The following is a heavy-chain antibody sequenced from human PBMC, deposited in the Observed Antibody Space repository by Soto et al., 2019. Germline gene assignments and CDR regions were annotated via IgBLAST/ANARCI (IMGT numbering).Heavy chain of an antibody. Sequence: QVQLVESGGGVVQPGRSLRLSCAASGFTFSSYGMHWVRQAPGKGLEWVAVISYDGSNKYYADSVKGRFTISRDNSKNTLYLQMNRLRAEDTAVYYCAKDLSGDYVLGYWGQGTLVTVSS. V-gene: IGHV3-30*18. J-gene: IGHJ4*02. CDR2: ISYDGSNK. CDR1: GFTFSSYG. D-gene: IGHD2-8*02. CDR3: AKDLSGDYVLGY.